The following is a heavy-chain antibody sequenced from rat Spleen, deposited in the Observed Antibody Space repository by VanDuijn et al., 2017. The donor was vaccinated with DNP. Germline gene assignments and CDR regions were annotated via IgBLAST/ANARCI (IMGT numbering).Heavy chain of an antibody. CDR3: TIGALYDSALFDY. CDR1: GFSLTRYH. J-gene: IGHJ2*01. D-gene: IGHD4-3*01. CDR2: RQSGGST. Sequence: QVQLKESGPGLVQSSQTLSLTCTVSGFSLTRYHVHWVRQPPGKGLEWMGRRQSGGSTDYNSALKSRLIISRYTSKNQVFLKMNSLQTEDTATYYCTIGALYDSALFDYWGQGVMVTVSS. V-gene: IGHV2S1*01.